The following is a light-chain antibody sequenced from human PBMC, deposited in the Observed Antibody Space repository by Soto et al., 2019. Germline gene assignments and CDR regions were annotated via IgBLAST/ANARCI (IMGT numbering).Light chain of an antibody. V-gene: IGKV1-9*01. CDR3: QQLNSYPLT. CDR2: AAS. J-gene: IGKJ4*01. Sequence: IELTQSPSSLSASLGDRVTITCGASQGISSYLAWYQQKPGKAPKLLIYAASTLQSGVPSRFRGSGSGTDFTLTISSLPPEDFEPYYCQQLNSYPLTFGGGTKVDIK. CDR1: QGISSY.